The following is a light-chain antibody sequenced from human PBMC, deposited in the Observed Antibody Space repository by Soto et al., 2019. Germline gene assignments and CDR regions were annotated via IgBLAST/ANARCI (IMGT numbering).Light chain of an antibody. CDR2: DAS. CDR1: QSISSW. V-gene: IGKV1-5*01. Sequence: DIQMTQSPATLSASLGDRVTITCRASQSISSWLAWYQQKPGKAPKLLIYDASSLESGVPSRFSGIGSGTEFTLTISSLQPDDFATDYCQQYNSYWTFGQGTKVDIK. CDR3: QQYNSYWT. J-gene: IGKJ1*01.